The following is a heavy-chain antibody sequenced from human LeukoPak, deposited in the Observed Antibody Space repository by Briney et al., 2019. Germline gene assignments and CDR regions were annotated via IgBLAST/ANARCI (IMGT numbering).Heavy chain of an antibody. J-gene: IGHJ4*02. CDR1: GYTFTYYY. CDR3: ATILGIAAAEVPY. V-gene: IGHV1-69-2*01. D-gene: IGHD6-13*01. CDR2: VDPEDGET. Sequence: ATVKISCKVSGYTFTYYYMHWVQQAPGKGLEWMGLVDPEDGETIYAEKFQGRVTITADTSTDTAYMELSSLRSEDTAVYYCATILGIAAAEVPYWGQGTLVTVSS.